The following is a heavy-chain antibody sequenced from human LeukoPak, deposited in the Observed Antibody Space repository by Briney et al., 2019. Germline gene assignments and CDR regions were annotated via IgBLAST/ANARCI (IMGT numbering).Heavy chain of an antibody. D-gene: IGHD6-19*01. CDR3: ARSGWYDDFDY. Sequence: GGSLRLSCAASGFNFNIWSMNWPRQAPGKGLEWISYLSRSTTIIYYADSVKGRFTISRDNAKNSLYLQMNSLRAEDTAMYYCARSGWYDDFDYLGQGTLVTVSS. V-gene: IGHV3-48*01. J-gene: IGHJ4*02. CDR1: GFNFNIWS. CDR2: LSRSTTII.